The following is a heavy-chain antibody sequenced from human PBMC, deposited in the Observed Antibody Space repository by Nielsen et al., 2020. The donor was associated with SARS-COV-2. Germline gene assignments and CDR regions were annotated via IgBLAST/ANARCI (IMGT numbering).Heavy chain of an antibody. J-gene: IGHJ3*02. CDR1: GGSISSSNW. Sequence: SETLSLTCAVSGGSISSSNWWSWVRQPPGKGLEWIGEIYHSGSTNYNPSLKSRVTISVDKSKNQFSLKLSSVTAADTAVYYCARGYCSGGSCYPDAFDIWGQGTTVTVSS. D-gene: IGHD2-15*01. V-gene: IGHV4-4*02. CDR2: IYHSGST. CDR3: ARGYCSGGSCYPDAFDI.